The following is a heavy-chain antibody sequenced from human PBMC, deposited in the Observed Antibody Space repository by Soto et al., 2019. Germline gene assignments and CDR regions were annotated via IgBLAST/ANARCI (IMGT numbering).Heavy chain of an antibody. CDR2: TYYSGNT. J-gene: IGHJ5*02. V-gene: IGHV4-59*01. Sequence: SETLSLTRTVSGGSMTNYYWSWIRQPPGKGLEWIGYTYYSGNTNYNPSLKSRVTISVDTSKNQFSLKLSSVTAADTAVYYCARDRRHNWFDPWGQGTLVTVSS. CDR1: GGSMTNYY. CDR3: ARDRRHNWFDP.